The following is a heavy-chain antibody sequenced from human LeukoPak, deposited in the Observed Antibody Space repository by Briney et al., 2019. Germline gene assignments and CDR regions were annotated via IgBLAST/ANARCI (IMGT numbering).Heavy chain of an antibody. J-gene: IGHJ4*02. CDR3: AREDDSLCYFDY. V-gene: IGHV4-30-2*01. D-gene: IGHD3-22*01. CDR2: VYHCGCT. Sequence: SETLSLTCAVSGGSISIGGYSWSWTRQPPGKVLEVVGYVYHCGCTYYIPSLNSRVSISVDRSKNQFSLNLSSVAATDTAGCFCAREDDSLCYFDYWGQGTLVTVSS. CDR1: GGSISIGGYS.